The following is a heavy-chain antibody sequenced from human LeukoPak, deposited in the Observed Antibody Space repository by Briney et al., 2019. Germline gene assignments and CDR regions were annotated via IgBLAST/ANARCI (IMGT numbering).Heavy chain of an antibody. V-gene: IGHV4-59*01. CDR3: ARERGYDSSGYYIDY. CDR1: GGSLSSYY. Sequence: SETLSLTCTVSGGSLSSYYWSWIRQPPGKGLEWIGYIYYSGSTNYNPSLKSRVTISVDASKNQFSLKLSSVTAADTAVYYCARERGYDSSGYYIDYWGQGTLVTVSS. J-gene: IGHJ4*02. D-gene: IGHD3-22*01. CDR2: IYYSGST.